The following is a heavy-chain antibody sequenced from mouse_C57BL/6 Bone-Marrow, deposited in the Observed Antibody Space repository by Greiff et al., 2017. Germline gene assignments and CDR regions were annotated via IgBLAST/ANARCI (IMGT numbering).Heavy chain of an antibody. CDR2: FYPGSGSI. D-gene: IGHD1-1*01. CDR1: GYTFTEYT. CDR3: ARHGTTVVARYWYFDV. J-gene: IGHJ1*03. V-gene: IGHV1-62-2*01. Sequence: QVQLQQSGAELVKPGASVKLSCKASGYTFTEYTIHWVKQRSGQGLEWIGWFYPGSGSIKYNEKFKDKAKLTADKSSSTVYMGLSRLTSEDSAVYFGARHGTTVVARYWYFDVWGTGTTVTVSS.